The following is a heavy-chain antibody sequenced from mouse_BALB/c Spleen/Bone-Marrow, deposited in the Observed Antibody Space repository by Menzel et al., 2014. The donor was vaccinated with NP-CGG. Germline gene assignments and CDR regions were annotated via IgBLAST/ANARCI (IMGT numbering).Heavy chain of an antibody. V-gene: IGHV7-3*02. J-gene: IGHJ2*01. Sequence: EVKLQEPGGGLVQSGGSLRLSCVTSGFTFIDYYMNWVRQPPGKALEWVGFIRNKAKGYTTEYSASVKGRFTISRDNSHSILYLQMNALRAEDSATYYCARDMGGILFDAWGQGTTLTVSS. CDR3: ARDMGGILFDA. D-gene: IGHD4-1*01. CDR1: GFTFIDYY. CDR2: IRNKAKGYTT.